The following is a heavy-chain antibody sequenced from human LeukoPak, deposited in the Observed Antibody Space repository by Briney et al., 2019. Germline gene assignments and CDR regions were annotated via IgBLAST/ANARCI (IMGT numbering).Heavy chain of an antibody. J-gene: IGHJ6*02. CDR1: GFTFSSYS. V-gene: IGHV3-21*01. CDR2: ISSSSSYI. Sequence: SGGSLRLSCAASGFTFSSYSMNWVRQAPGKGLEWVSSISSSSSYIYYADSVKGRFTISRDNAKNSLYLQMNSLRADDTAVYYCARDISNXXIAVAETMGLYFXYGMDVWGQGTTVTVSS. D-gene: IGHD6-19*01. CDR3: ARDISNXXIAVAETMGLYFXYGMDV.